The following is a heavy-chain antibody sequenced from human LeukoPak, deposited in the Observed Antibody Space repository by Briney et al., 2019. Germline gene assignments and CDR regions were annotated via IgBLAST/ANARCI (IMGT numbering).Heavy chain of an antibody. CDR2: IRYDGSNK. Sequence: GESLRLSCAASGLTFSSYGMHWVRQAPGKGLEWVAFIRYDGSNKYYADSVKGRFTISRDNSKNTLYLQMNSLRAEDTAVYYCAKGHYYDSSGFLPYFDYWGQGTLVTVSS. V-gene: IGHV3-30*02. CDR1: GLTFSSYG. D-gene: IGHD3-22*01. CDR3: AKGHYYDSSGFLPYFDY. J-gene: IGHJ4*02.